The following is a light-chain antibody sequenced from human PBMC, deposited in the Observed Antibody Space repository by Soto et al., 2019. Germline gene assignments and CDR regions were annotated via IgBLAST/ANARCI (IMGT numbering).Light chain of an antibody. CDR2: AAS. Sequence: DIQLTQSPSFLSASVGDRVTITCRASQGISSYLAWYQQKPGKAPKVLIYAASTLQSGVPSRLSGSGSGTEFTLTISSLQPEDFATYYCQQLNSYPLTFGGGTKVDIK. V-gene: IGKV1-9*01. CDR3: QQLNSYPLT. J-gene: IGKJ4*01. CDR1: QGISSY.